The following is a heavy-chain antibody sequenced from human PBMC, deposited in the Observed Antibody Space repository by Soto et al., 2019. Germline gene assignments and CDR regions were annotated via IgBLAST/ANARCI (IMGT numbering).Heavy chain of an antibody. CDR3: AIIFGFDADNSFDP. CDR1: GYTFTSHG. J-gene: IGHJ5*02. D-gene: IGHD3-3*01. V-gene: IGHV1-18*01. Sequence: QVQLVQSGAEVKKPGASVKVSCKSSGYTFTSHGITWVRQAPGQGLEWMGWISAYNGNTNYAQKLQGRVTMTTDTSTSIAYMELRNLRSDDTCMSNCAIIFGFDADNSFDPWGQGTLVTVSS. CDR2: ISAYNGNT.